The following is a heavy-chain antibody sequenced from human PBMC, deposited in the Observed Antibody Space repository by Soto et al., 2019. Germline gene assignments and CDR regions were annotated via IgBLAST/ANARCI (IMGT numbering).Heavy chain of an antibody. CDR2: IIPILGIA. CDR1: GGTFSSYT. Sequence: GASVKVSCKASGGTFSSYTISWVRQAPGQGLEWMGRIIPILGIANYAQKFQGRVTITADKSTSTAYMELSSLRSEDTAVYYCARNRMVTLYYYYYGMDVWGQGTTVTVSS. J-gene: IGHJ6*02. CDR3: ARNRMVTLYYYYYGMDV. V-gene: IGHV1-69*02. D-gene: IGHD2-15*01.